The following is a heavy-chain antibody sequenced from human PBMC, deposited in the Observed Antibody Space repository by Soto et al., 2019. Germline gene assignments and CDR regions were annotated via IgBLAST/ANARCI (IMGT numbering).Heavy chain of an antibody. CDR3: AKADGQQWLIPHLDN. V-gene: IGHV3-23*01. D-gene: IGHD6-19*01. CDR2: ISCCGGSA. J-gene: IGHJ4*02. Sequence: EVQLLESGGGVVQPGGSLTLSCVASGFNFKKFAMAWVRQAAGEGLEWVSGISCCGGSASYADSVKGRFSIARDDSKNTVSLQLNSLRVEDTAQYYCAKADGQQWLIPHLDNWGQGTLVTVS. CDR1: GFNFKKFA.